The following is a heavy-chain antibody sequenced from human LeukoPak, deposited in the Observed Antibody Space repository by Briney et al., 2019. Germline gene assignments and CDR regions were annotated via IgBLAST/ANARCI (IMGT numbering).Heavy chain of an antibody. Sequence: SQTLSLTCTVSGGSISSGGYYCSWIRQHPGKGLEWFGYIDYSGSTYYNPSLKSRVTISVDTSKIQFSLKLGSVTAADTAVYYCARDAMVRGVPLYYYGMDVWGKGTTVTVSS. D-gene: IGHD3-10*01. CDR2: IDYSGST. J-gene: IGHJ6*04. CDR3: ARDAMVRGVPLYYYGMDV. CDR1: GGSISSGGYY. V-gene: IGHV4-31*03.